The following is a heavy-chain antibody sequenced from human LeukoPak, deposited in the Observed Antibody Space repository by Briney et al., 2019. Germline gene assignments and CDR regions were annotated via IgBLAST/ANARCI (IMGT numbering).Heavy chain of an antibody. J-gene: IGHJ4*02. CDR1: GGSFSGYY. CDR3: ARDHGYSSGWYFDY. V-gene: IGHV4-59*01. CDR2: IYYSGST. D-gene: IGHD6-19*01. Sequence: PSETLSLTCAVYGGSFSGYYWTWIRQPPGKGLEWIGYIYYSGSTNYNPSLKSRVTMSVDTSKNQFSLKLSSVTAADTAVYYCARDHGYSSGWYFDYWGQGTLVTVSS.